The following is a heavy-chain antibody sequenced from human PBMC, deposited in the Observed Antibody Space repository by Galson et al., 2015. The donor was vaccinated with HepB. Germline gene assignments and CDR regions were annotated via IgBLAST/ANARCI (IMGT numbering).Heavy chain of an antibody. CDR3: VRPGVSGTSFDY. J-gene: IGHJ4*02. D-gene: IGHD3-3*01. V-gene: IGHV3-21*01. Sequence: SVKGRFTISRDNARDSLYLQMSSLSAEDTAVYYYVRPGVSGTSFDYWGQGTLVTVSS.